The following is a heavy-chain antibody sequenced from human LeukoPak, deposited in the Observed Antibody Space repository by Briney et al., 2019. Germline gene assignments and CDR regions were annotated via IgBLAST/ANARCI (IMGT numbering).Heavy chain of an antibody. Sequence: GASVKVSCKASGYTLTTYYMHWVRQAPGQGPEWMGIINPTGGSTTYAQKFQGRVTMTRDTSTSTVYMELSSLRSEDTAVYYCARIETDSNGYSLGAFDIWGQGTMVTVSS. CDR1: GYTLTTYY. J-gene: IGHJ3*02. CDR2: INPTGGST. V-gene: IGHV1-46*01. CDR3: ARIETDSNGYSLGAFDI. D-gene: IGHD3-22*01.